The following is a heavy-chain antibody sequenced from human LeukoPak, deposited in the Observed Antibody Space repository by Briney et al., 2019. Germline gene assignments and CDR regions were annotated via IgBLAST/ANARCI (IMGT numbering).Heavy chain of an antibody. V-gene: IGHV1-58*01. J-gene: IGHJ5*02. D-gene: IGHD1-26*01. Sequence: SVKVSCKASGFTFTSSAVQWVRQARGQRLEWIGWIVVGSGNTNYAQKFQERVTITRDMSTSIAYMELSSLRSEDTAVYYCAAFRFPSYGVEYPWGQGTLVTVSS. CDR2: IVVGSGNT. CDR3: AAFRFPSYGVEYP. CDR1: GFTFTSSA.